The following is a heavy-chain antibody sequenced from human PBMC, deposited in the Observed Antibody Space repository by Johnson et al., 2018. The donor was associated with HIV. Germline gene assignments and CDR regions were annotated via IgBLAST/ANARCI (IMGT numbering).Heavy chain of an antibody. J-gene: IGHJ3*02. D-gene: IGHD2-2*01. CDR2: IRYDGSNK. V-gene: IGHV3-30*02. Sequence: VQLVESGGGVVQPGGSLRLSCAASGFTFSSYGMHWVRQAPGKGLEWVAFIRYDGSNKYYADSVKGRFTISRDNSKTSLYLQMNSLRAEDTAVYYCARDLKYQLLLKLSSADAFDIWGQGTMVTVSS. CDR1: GFTFSSYG. CDR3: ARDLKYQLLLKLSSADAFDI.